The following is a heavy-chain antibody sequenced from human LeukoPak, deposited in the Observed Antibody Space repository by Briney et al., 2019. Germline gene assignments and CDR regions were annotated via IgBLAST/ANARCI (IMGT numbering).Heavy chain of an antibody. D-gene: IGHD3-10*01. V-gene: IGHV4-38-2*02. J-gene: IGHJ4*02. Sequence: SETLSLTCTVSGYSISSGYYWGWIRQPPGKGLEWIGSVYHSGSTYYNPSLKSRVTISVDTSKNQFSLKLSSVTAADTAVYYCARDGWFGELLLDYWGQGTLVTVSS. CDR3: ARDGWFGELLLDY. CDR2: VYHSGST. CDR1: GYSISSGYY.